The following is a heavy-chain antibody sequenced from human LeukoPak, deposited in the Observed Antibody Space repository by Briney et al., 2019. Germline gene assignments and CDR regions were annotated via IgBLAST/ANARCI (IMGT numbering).Heavy chain of an antibody. CDR3: ARVRVGAYDFEY. J-gene: IGHJ4*02. Sequence: PGGSLRLSCVVSGLTFSSYAMSWVRQAPGKGLEWVSGISADGGGTFYADSVKGRFTISRDNAKNTLYLQMNSLRAEDTAVYYCARVRVGAYDFEYWGQGTLVTVSS. D-gene: IGHD3-10*01. CDR2: ISADGGGT. V-gene: IGHV3-23*01. CDR1: GLTFSSYA.